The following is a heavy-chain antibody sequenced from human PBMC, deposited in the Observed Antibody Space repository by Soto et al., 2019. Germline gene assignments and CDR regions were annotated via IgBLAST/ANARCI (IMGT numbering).Heavy chain of an antibody. CDR1: GGFVSSVSYN. CDR2: LSHSGGT. D-gene: IGHD1-1*01. Sequence: QVQFQKGGAGLLKPSETRSLTCAVIGGFVSSVSYNWSWIRQPPGKGREWIGELSHSGGTHSNPSLKSRVTISVDTSKNQFSLKMSSVTAADTALYYCARVERGTATTVVDAFDIWGPGTMVTVSS. CDR3: ARVERGTATTVVDAFDI. J-gene: IGHJ3*02. V-gene: IGHV4-34*01.